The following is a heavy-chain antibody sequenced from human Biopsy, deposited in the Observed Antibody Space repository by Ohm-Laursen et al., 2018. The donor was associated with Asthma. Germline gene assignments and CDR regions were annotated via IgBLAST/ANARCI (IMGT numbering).Heavy chain of an antibody. V-gene: IGHV3-11*01. J-gene: IGHJ4*02. CDR1: GFSFSDYY. CDR2: ISSSGSTT. D-gene: IGHD6-13*01. CDR3: ARGYSTSWYFGY. Sequence: SLRLSCSASGFSFSDYYMTWMRQAPGKGLEWVSSISSSGSTTYPADSVKGRFTISRDNPKKSVYLQLYSLRVEDTAVYYCARGYSTSWYFGYWGQGTVVTVSS.